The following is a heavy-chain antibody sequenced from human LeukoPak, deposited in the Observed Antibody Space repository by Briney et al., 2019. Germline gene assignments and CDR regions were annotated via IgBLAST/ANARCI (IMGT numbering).Heavy chain of an antibody. CDR2: IKQDGSEK. Sequence: GGSLRLSCAASGFTFSSYWMSWVRQAPGKGLEWVANIKQDGSEKYYVDSVKGRFTISRDNAKNSLYLQMNSLRAEDTAVYYCARVRAKDYYYYYYMDVWGKGTTVTISS. D-gene: IGHD4/OR15-4a*01. J-gene: IGHJ6*03. CDR1: GFTFSSYW. V-gene: IGHV3-7*01. CDR3: ARVRAKDYYYYYYMDV.